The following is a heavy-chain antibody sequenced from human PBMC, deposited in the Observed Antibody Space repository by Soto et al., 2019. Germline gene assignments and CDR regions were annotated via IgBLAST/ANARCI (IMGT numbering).Heavy chain of an antibody. V-gene: IGHV3-15*07. Sequence: EVQLVESGGGLVEPGGSLRLSCAASGFTFSNAWMIWVRQVPGKGLEWVGRIISKSEGGRTDYAAPVKGRCTVSRDDSRNTLFLEMSSLTTEDTGIYYCATLYEAVTGRRVFDYWGRGALVTVSS. CDR1: GFTFSNAW. CDR2: IISKSEGGRT. D-gene: IGHD6-19*01. CDR3: ATLYEAVTGRRVFDY. J-gene: IGHJ4*02.